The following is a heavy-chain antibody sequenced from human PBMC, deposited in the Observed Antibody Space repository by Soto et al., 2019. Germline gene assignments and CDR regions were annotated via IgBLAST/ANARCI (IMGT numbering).Heavy chain of an antibody. D-gene: IGHD4-17*01. Sequence: QVQLQESGPGLVKPSETLSLTCTVSGGSIISYYWSWIRQPPGKGLEWIGYIYYSGSTNYNPSLTTRLPIPLNTSRHQSTLKLTSVPAADTAGHYCARLPWADYGIIFGPWGQGTLVTVSS. V-gene: IGHV4-59*01. J-gene: IGHJ5*02. CDR3: ARLPWADYGIIFGP. CDR1: GGSIISYY. CDR2: IYYSGST.